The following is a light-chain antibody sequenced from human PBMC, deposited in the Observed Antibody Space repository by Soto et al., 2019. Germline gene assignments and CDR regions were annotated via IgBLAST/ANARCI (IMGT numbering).Light chain of an antibody. CDR2: GAS. J-gene: IGKJ1*01. Sequence: EIVLTQSPGTLSLSPGERATLSCRASQNVSGSYLAWYQQKPGQAPRLLIYGASSRATGIPDRFSGSGSGTDFTLTINRLDPEDFAVYYCQQYGSSPGTFGQGTKVEIK. V-gene: IGKV3-20*01. CDR3: QQYGSSPGT. CDR1: QNVSGSY.